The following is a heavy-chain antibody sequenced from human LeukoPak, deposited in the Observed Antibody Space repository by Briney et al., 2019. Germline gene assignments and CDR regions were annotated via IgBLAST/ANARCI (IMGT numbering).Heavy chain of an antibody. CDR3: ASDLSPGSGGSWVRDY. CDR2: ISSSSTYT. J-gene: IGHJ4*02. V-gene: IGHV3-11*06. D-gene: IGHD2-15*01. CDR1: GFTFSNYY. Sequence: PGGSLRLSCAASGFTFSNYYMSWIRQAPGKGLEWVSYISSSSTYTKYADSVKGRFTISRDNAKNSLYLQMNSLRVEDTAVYYCASDLSPGSGGSWVRDYWGQGTLVTVSS.